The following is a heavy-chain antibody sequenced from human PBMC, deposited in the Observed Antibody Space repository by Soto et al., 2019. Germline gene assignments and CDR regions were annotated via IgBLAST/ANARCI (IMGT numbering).Heavy chain of an antibody. CDR3: ARGYSSSWYYFDY. D-gene: IGHD6-13*01. Sequence: SVKVSCKASGYTFTGYYMHCVRQAPGQGLEWMGGIIPIFGTANYAQKFQGRVTITADESTSTAYMELSSLRSEDTAVYYCARGYSSSWYYFDYWGQGTLVTVSS. V-gene: IGHV1-69*13. CDR2: IIPIFGTA. J-gene: IGHJ4*02. CDR1: GYTFTGYY.